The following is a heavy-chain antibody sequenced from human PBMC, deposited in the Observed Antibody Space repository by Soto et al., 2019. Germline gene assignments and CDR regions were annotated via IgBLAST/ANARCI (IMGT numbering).Heavy chain of an antibody. D-gene: IGHD5-18*01. Sequence: QVQLVESGGGVVQPGRSLRLSCAASGFTFSSYGMHWVRQAPGKGLEWVAVISYDGSNKYYADSVKGRFTISRDNSKNTLYLQMNSLRAEDTAVYYCANDVDTAMGPVPPFDYWGQGTLVTVSS. CDR1: GFTFSSYG. CDR3: ANDVDTAMGPVPPFDY. V-gene: IGHV3-30*18. CDR2: ISYDGSNK. J-gene: IGHJ4*02.